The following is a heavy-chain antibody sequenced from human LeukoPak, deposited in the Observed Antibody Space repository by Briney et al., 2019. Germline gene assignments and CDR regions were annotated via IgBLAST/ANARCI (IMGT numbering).Heavy chain of an antibody. CDR1: GGSISSYY. CDR2: IYYSGST. J-gene: IGHJ4*02. D-gene: IGHD3-10*01. V-gene: IGHV4-59*01. CDR3: ALGYGSGKNY. Sequence: SETLSLTCTVSGGSISSYYWSWIRQPPGKGLEWIGYIYYSGSTNYNPSLKSRVTISVDTSKNQFSLRLSSLTSADTAVYYCALGYGSGKNYCGQGTLVTVSS.